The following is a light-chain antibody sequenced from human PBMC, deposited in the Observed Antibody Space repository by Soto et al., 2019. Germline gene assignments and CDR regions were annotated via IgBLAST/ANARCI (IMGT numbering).Light chain of an antibody. CDR2: EVS. V-gene: IGLV2-23*02. J-gene: IGLJ2*01. CDR1: SSDVGSYNL. Sequence: QSALTQPASVSGSPGQSITISCTGTSSDVGSYNLVSWYQHHPGKAPKLMIYEVSKRPSGVSDRFSGSKSGNTASLTISGLQAEDEADYYCCSYAGSSKNVLFGGGTKLTVL. CDR3: CSYAGSSKNVL.